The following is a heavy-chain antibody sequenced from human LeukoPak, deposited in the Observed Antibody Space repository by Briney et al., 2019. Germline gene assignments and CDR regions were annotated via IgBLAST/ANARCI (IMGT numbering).Heavy chain of an antibody. CDR1: GFSFTDYP. D-gene: IGHD3-9*01. V-gene: IGHV3-48*02. CDR2: IRTTAEGAKYA. CDR3: ATDQRYAFDY. Sequence: GGSLRLSCATSGFSFTDYPMNWVRQAPGKGLEWISNIRTTAEGAKYAYYADSVKGRVTISRDDGKNTQYLHMNSLRDDDTAVYYCATDQRYAFDYWGQGILVTVSS. J-gene: IGHJ4*02.